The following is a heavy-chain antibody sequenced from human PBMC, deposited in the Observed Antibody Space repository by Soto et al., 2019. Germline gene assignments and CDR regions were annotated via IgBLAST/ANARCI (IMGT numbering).Heavy chain of an antibody. CDR3: AKGESYDFWSGYPPPFDY. CDR2: ISYDGSNK. V-gene: IGHV3-30*18. Sequence: PVGSLRLSCAASGFTFSSYGMHWVRQAPGKGLEWVAVISYDGSNKYYADSVKGRFTISRDNSKNTLYLQMNSLRAEDTAVYYCAKGESYDFWSGYPPPFDYWGQGTLVTVSS. J-gene: IGHJ4*02. CDR1: GFTFSSYG. D-gene: IGHD3-3*01.